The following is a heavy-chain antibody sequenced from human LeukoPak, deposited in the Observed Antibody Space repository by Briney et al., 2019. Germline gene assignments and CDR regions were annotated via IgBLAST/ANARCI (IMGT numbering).Heavy chain of an antibody. CDR1: GFTFSNYG. D-gene: IGHD4-17*01. CDR2: IWYDGSKN. J-gene: IGHJ3*02. V-gene: IGHV3-33*06. Sequence: PGRSLRLSCAASGFTFSNYGMHWVRQAPGKGLEWVAVIWYDGSKNYYPDSVKGRFTISRDSSKNTLYLQMNSLRAEDTAVYYCAKGAHIYGDYGAFDIWGQGTMVTVSS. CDR3: AKGAHIYGDYGAFDI.